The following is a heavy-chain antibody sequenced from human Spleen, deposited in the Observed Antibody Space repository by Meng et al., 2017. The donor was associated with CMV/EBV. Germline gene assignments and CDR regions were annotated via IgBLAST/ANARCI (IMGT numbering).Heavy chain of an antibody. Sequence: SGPTLVKPTQTLTLTCTFSGFSLSDWGMCVSWVRQPPGKALEWLGLIDWDGDTYYTPSLKTRLTISKGTSQDQVVLTMTNMGPADTATYFCSRIRAFGSSMFTDAFDFWGQGTVVTVSS. CDR1: GFSLSDWGMC. V-gene: IGHV2-70*20. J-gene: IGHJ3*01. D-gene: IGHD3-10*01. CDR3: SRIRAFGSSMFTDAFDF. CDR2: IDWDGDT.